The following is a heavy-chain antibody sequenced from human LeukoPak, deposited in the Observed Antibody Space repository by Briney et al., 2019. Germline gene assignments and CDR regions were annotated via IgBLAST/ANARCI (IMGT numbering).Heavy chain of an antibody. CDR2: IKSDGSST. V-gene: IGHV3-74*01. J-gene: IGHJ5*02. Sequence: GGSLRLSCAASGFTFSSYWMHWVRQAPGKGLVWVSRIKSDGSSTTYADSVEGRFTISRDNAENTLYLQMNNLRAEDTAVYYCVRDRLGYCSGTSCEINWFDPWGQGTLVTVSS. CDR3: VRDRLGYCSGTSCEINWFDP. CDR1: GFTFSSYW. D-gene: IGHD2-15*01.